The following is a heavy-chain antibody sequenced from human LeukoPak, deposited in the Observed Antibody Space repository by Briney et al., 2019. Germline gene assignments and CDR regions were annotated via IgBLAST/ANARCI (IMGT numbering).Heavy chain of an antibody. CDR1: GGTFSSYT. J-gene: IGHJ4*02. Sequence: SVKVSCKASGGTFSSYTTSWVRQAPGQGLEWMGRIIPILGIANYAQKFQGRVTITADKSTSTAYMELSSLRSEDTAVYYCARDHSTIFGSPPDYWGQGTLVTVPS. CDR2: IIPILGIA. V-gene: IGHV1-69*04. CDR3: ARDHSTIFGSPPDY. D-gene: IGHD3-3*01.